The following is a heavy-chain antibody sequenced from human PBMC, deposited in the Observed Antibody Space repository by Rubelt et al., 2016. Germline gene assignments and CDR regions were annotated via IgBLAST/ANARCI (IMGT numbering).Heavy chain of an antibody. V-gene: IGHV4-39*01. J-gene: IGHJ4*02. D-gene: IGHD5-18*01. CDR1: GASISSRSYF. CDR2: NQYSGST. Sequence: QLQLQESGPGLVKPSETLSLTCTVSGASISSRSYFWGWIRQPPGKGLEWIGSNQYSGSTYYNAVLKSRATISVGPAKNQVSLKLSSVTAADTAEYYCARHPTALDIYYFDYWGQGTLVTVSA. CDR3: ARHPTALDIYYFDY.